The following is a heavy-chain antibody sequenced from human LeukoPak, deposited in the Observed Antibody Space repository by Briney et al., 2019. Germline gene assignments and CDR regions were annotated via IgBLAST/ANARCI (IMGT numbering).Heavy chain of an antibody. CDR1: GFTFDDYA. D-gene: IGHD3-22*01. CDR3: AKDLSSAITSALVLDV. CDR2: ITWDRDNI. J-gene: IGHJ6*02. V-gene: IGHV3-9*01. Sequence: GGSLRLSCTVSGFTFDDYAMHWVRHTPGKGLEWVAGITWDRDNIGYGDSVKGRFTISRDNVKNVLYLQMNSLRPEDTALYYCAKDLSSAITSALVLDVWGQGTTVIVS.